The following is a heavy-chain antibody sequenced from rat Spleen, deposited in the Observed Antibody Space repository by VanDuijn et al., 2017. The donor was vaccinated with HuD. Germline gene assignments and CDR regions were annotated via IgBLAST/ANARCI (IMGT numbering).Heavy chain of an antibody. Sequence: EVQLVESDGGLVQPGGSLKFSCAASGFNFSDYAMAWVRQAPTKGLEWVATISYDGSSTYYRDSVKGRFTISRDNAKSTLYLQMDSPRSEDTAIYYCARRGPTDYFDYWGQGVMVTVSS. D-gene: IGHD2-1*01. V-gene: IGHV5-29*01. CDR3: ARRGPTDYFDY. CDR1: GFNFSDYA. CDR2: ISYDGSST. J-gene: IGHJ2*01.